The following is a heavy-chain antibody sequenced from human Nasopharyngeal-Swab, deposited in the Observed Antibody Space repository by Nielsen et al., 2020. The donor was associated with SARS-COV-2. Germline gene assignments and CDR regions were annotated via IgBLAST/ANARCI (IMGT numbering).Heavy chain of an antibody. CDR1: GFTFSNYG. J-gene: IGHJ4*02. CDR2: ISYDGSNK. V-gene: IGHV3-30*18. D-gene: IGHD3-10*01. CDR3: AKERFYSGSGKYPRDFDY. Sequence: GASLKISCVAPGFTFSNYGMHWVRQAPGKGLEWVAIISYDGSNKYHADSVKGRFTISKDNSKNTLYLQMSSLRADDTAVYYCAKERFYSGSGKYPRDFDYWGQGTLVTVSS.